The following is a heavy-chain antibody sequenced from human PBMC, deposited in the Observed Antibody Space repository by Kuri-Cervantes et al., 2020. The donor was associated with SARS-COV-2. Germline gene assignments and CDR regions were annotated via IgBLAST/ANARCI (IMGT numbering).Heavy chain of an antibody. Sequence: SETLSLTYTVSGGSISSSSYYWGWIRQPPGKGLEWIGSIYYSGSTYYNPSLKSRVTISVDTSKNQFSLKLSPVTAADTAVYYCARAEGAMLPGSLRFLEWLDPYYFDYWGQGTLVTVSS. CDR1: GGSISSSSYY. CDR3: ARAEGAMLPGSLRFLEWLDPYYFDY. D-gene: IGHD3-3*01. V-gene: IGHV4-39*01. CDR2: IYYSGST. J-gene: IGHJ4*02.